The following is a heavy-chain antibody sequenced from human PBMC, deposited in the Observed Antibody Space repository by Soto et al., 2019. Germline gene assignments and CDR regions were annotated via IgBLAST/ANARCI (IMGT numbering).Heavy chain of an antibody. CDR3: ASLSSSSVLDY. CDR1: SGPLNSGGHY. J-gene: IGHJ4*02. V-gene: IGHV4-31*03. D-gene: IGHD6-6*01. CDR2: IYYGGST. Sequence: PSETRSLTCTLSSGPLNSGGHYWSRFRQHTGKGLEWIGYIYYGGSTYYNPSLKSRVTISVDTSKNQFSLKLSSVTAADTAVYYCASLSSSSVLDYWGQGTLVTVSS.